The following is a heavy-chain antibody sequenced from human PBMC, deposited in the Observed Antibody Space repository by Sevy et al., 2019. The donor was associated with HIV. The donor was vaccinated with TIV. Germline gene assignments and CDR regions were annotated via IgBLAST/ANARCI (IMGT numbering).Heavy chain of an antibody. Sequence: GGSLRLSCAASGFTFSSYSMNWVRQAPGKGLEWVSSISSSSSYIYYADSVKGRFTISRDNAKNSLYLQMNSLRDEDTAVYYCARGAGDDYIWGSYRSVSYYWGQGTLVTVSS. CDR1: GFTFSSYS. V-gene: IGHV3-21*01. CDR3: ARGAGDDYIWGSYRSVSYY. D-gene: IGHD3-16*02. J-gene: IGHJ4*02. CDR2: ISSSSSYI.